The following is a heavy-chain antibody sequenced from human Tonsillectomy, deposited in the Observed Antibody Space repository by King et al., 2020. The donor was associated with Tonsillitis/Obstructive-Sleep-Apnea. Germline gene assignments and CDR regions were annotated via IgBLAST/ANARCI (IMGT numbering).Heavy chain of an antibody. CDR1: GYTFSSYG. V-gene: IGHV1-18*01. CDR3: ARDSMSHYYDSSAYYTFAY. Sequence: VQLVESGAEVKKPGASVKVSCKASGYTFSSYGISWVRQAPGQGLEWMGWISPYNGDTNYAQKLQGRVNMTTGTSTSTAYMELRSLRSDDTAVYYCARDSMSHYYDSSAYYTFAYWGQGTLVTVSS. D-gene: IGHD3-22*01. CDR2: ISPYNGDT. J-gene: IGHJ4*02.